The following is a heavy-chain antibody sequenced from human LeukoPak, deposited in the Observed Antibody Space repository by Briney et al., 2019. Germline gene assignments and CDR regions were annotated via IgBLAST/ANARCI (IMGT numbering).Heavy chain of an antibody. CDR2: MSINGGCT. V-gene: IGHV3-64*02. Sequence: GGSLRLSCAASGFTFSSYAMHWVRQAPGKGLEYVSAMSINGGCTYYADSVKGRFTISRDNAKNSLYLQMNSLRGEDTAVYYCARDPDHCGGDCYSGSYFDSWGRGTLVTVSS. CDR3: ARDPDHCGGDCYSGSYFDS. CDR1: GFTFSSYA. D-gene: IGHD2-21*02. J-gene: IGHJ4*02.